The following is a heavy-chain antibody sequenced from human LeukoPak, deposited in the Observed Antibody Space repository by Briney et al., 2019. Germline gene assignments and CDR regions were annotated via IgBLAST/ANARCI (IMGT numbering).Heavy chain of an antibody. Sequence: SETLSLTCTVSGGSISSSSYYWGWIRQPPGKGLEWIGSIYYSGSTYYNPSLKSRVTISVDTSKNQFSLKLSSVTAADTAVYYCARLRYSYGYSIWLDYWGQGTLVTVSS. CDR2: IYYSGST. CDR3: ARLRYSYGYSIWLDY. J-gene: IGHJ4*02. V-gene: IGHV4-39*01. CDR1: GGSISSSSYY. D-gene: IGHD5-18*01.